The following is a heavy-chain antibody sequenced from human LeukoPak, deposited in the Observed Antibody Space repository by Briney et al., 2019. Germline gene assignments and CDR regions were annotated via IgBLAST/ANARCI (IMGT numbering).Heavy chain of an antibody. CDR2: ISGSGGNT. Sequence: GETLRLSCAASGFTFSSHGMNWVRQAPGKGLEWVSGISGSGGNTYYADSVKGRFTISRDNSKNTLYLQMNSLRAEDTAVYYCAKEARNTAMDHYYYYMDVWGKGTTVTVSS. J-gene: IGHJ6*03. CDR3: AKEARNTAMDHYYYYMDV. CDR1: GFTFSSHG. D-gene: IGHD5-18*01. V-gene: IGHV3-23*01.